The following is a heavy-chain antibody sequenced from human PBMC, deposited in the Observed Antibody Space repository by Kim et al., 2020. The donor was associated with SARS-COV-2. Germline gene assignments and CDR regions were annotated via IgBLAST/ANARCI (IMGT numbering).Heavy chain of an antibody. CDR2: ISRTGDTP. CDR3: GRWGRNWEGIWKADHI. V-gene: IGHV3-23*01. D-gene: IGHD7-27*01. J-gene: IGHJ3*02. Sequence: GGSLRLSCEASGFTFAYYAMAWVRQAPGKGLEWVSGISRTGDTPYHAGSVEGRFTISRDNSKDTLFLQMSSLTVEDTALYFCGRWGRNWEGIWKADHIWGRGTNGVVSS. CDR1: GFTFAYYA.